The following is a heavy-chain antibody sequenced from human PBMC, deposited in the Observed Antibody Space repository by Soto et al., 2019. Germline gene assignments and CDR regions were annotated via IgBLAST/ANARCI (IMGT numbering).Heavy chain of an antibody. CDR2: IIPIFGTA. D-gene: IGHD3-3*01. CDR3: ARGVMQYYDFWSDYPLLYGMDV. V-gene: IGHV1-69*01. CDR1: GGTFSSYA. J-gene: IGHJ6*02. Sequence: QVQLVQSGAEVKKPGSSVKVSCKASGGTFSSYAISWVRQAPGQGLEWMGGIIPIFGTANYAQKFQGRVTINADESTRTGYMALSSLRAEDTAVYYCARGVMQYYDFWSDYPLLYGMDVWGQGTTVTVSS.